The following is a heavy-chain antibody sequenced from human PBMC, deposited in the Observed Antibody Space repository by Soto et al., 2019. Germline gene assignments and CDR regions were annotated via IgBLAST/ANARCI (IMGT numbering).Heavy chain of an antibody. D-gene: IGHD3-3*02. J-gene: IGHJ6*02. CDR3: ARAALPSTSLYGMDV. CDR2: IATGGDT. V-gene: IGHV3-13*01. CDR1: GIIFTGYD. Sequence: GGSLRLSXETSGIIFTGYDMHWVRQARGKGLEWVSRIATGGDTYYSGSVKGRFIISRDSAKNSVYLQMNNLRAGDTAVYYCARAALPSTSLYGMDVWGQGTTVTVSS.